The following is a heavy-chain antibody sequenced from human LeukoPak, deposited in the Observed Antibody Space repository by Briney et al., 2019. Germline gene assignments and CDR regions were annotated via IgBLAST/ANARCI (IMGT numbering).Heavy chain of an antibody. V-gene: IGHV3-48*03. CDR2: ISSSGSTI. CDR3: ARDRVPYYYGSGPYDAFDI. J-gene: IGHJ3*02. D-gene: IGHD3-10*01. Sequence: PGGSLRLSCAASGFTFSSYEMNWVRQAPGKGLEWVSYISSSGSTIYYADSVKGRFTISRDNAKNSLYLQMNSLRAEDTAVYYCARDRVPYYYGSGPYDAFDIWGQGTMVTVSS. CDR1: GFTFSSYE.